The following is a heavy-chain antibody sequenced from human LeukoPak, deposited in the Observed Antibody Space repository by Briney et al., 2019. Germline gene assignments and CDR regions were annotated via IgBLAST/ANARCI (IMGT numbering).Heavy chain of an antibody. V-gene: IGHV3-11*01. J-gene: IGHJ3*02. D-gene: IGHD3-10*01. CDR3: ASHYYGSGSGSFDI. CDR1: GFTFSYYY. Sequence: GGSLRLSCSASGFTFSYYYMIGIGQAPGRGREGVAYISTSGSTIYYEDSVKGRFTSPRDNAKNSLYLQMNSLSAEDTAVYYCASHYYGSGSGSFDIWGQGTMVTVSS. CDR2: ISTSGSTI.